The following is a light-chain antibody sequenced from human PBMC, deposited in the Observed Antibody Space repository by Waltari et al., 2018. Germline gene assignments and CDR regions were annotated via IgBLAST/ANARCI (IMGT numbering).Light chain of an antibody. V-gene: IGKV3-11*01. Sequence: EIVLTQSLATLSLSPGERATLPGRASKSISTYLGWYQQKPGQAPRLLIYDASKRATDIPSRFSGSGSGTDFTLAISSLEPEDFAVYYCQQRANWPLTFGGGTKVEIK. CDR2: DAS. CDR3: QQRANWPLT. CDR1: KSISTY. J-gene: IGKJ4*01.